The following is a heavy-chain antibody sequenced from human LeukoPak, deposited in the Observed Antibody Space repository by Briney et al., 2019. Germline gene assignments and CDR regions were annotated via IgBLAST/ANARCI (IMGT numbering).Heavy chain of an antibody. CDR1: GGTFSSYA. J-gene: IGHJ4*02. CDR3: ARVIAAAGMGLDY. V-gene: IGHV1-69*13. CDR2: IIPIFGTA. D-gene: IGHD6-13*01. Sequence: GASVKVSCKASGGTFSSYAISWVRQAPGQGLEWMGGIIPIFGTANYAQKFQGRVTITADESTSTAYMELSSLRSEDTAVYYCARVIAAAGMGLDYWGQGTLVTVSS.